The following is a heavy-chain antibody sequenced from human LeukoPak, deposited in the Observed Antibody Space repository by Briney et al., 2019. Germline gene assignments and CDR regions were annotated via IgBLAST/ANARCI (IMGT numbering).Heavy chain of an antibody. V-gene: IGHV1-2*02. J-gene: IGHJ4*02. CDR1: GYTFTGYY. Sequence: ASVKVSCKASGYTFTGYYMHWVRQAPGQGLEWMGWINPNSGGTNYAQKFQGRVTMTRDTSISTAYMELSRLRSDDTAVYYCARAWYSSFYYFDYWGQGTLVTVSS. CDR3: ARAWYSSFYYFDY. D-gene: IGHD6-13*01. CDR2: INPNSGGT.